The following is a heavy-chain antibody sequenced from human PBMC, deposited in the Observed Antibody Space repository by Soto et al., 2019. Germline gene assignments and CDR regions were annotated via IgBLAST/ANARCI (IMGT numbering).Heavy chain of an antibody. Sequence: SVKVSCKASEYTFTSYDINWVRQATGQGLEWMGWMNPNSGKTGYAQKFQGRVTMTSNTSISKAYMELSSLKSEDTAVYYCARGTVYPSIGDFDIWGQGKMVTVS. CDR1: EYTFTSYD. V-gene: IGHV1-8*01. J-gene: IGHJ3*02. D-gene: IGHD1-20*01. CDR2: MNPNSGKT. CDR3: ARGTVYPSIGDFDI.